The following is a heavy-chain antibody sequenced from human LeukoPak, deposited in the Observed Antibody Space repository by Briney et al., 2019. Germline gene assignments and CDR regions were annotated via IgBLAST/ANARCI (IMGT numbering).Heavy chain of an antibody. CDR2: ISYDGSNK. CDR1: GFTFSTYG. V-gene: IGHV3-30*03. J-gene: IGHJ6*02. CDR3: ARDRRPDRYYYYGMDV. Sequence: AGSLRLSCAASGFTFSTYGMHWVRQAPGKGLEWVAVISYDGSNKYYADSVKGRFTISRDNSKNTLYLHMNSLRAEDTAVYSCARDRRPDRYYYYGMDVWGQRTTVTVSS. D-gene: IGHD5-24*01.